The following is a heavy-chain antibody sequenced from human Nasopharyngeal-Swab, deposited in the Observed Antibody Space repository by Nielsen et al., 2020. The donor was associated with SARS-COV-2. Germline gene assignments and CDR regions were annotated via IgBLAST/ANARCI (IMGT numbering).Heavy chain of an antibody. D-gene: IGHD3-10*01. CDR3: ARVAEFYYGSGSHYWYFDL. CDR2: INHSGST. CDR1: GGSFSGYY. V-gene: IGHV4-34*01. J-gene: IGHJ2*01. Sequence: SETLSLTCAVYGGSFSGYYWSWTRQPPGKGLEWIGEINHSGSTNYNPSLKSRVTISVDTSKNQFSLKLSSVTAADTAVYYCARVAEFYYGSGSHYWYFDLWGRGTLVTVSS.